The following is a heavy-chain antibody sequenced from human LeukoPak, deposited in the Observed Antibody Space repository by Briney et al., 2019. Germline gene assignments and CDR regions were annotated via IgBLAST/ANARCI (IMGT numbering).Heavy chain of an antibody. CDR1: GFTFDDYA. V-gene: IGHV3-9*01. D-gene: IGHD5-18*01. CDR3: AKGGIQLWPTPPLDY. J-gene: IGHJ4*02. Sequence: GGSLRLSCAASGFTFDDYAMHWVRQAPGKGLEWVSGISWNSGSIGYADSVEGRFTISRDNAKNSLYLQMNSLRAEDTALYYCAKGGIQLWPTPPLDYWGQGTLVTVSS. CDR2: ISWNSGSI.